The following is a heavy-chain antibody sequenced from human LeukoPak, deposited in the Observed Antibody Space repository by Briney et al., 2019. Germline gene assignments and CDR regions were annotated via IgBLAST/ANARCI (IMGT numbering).Heavy chain of an antibody. CDR1: GGPISSSSYY. Sequence: SETLSLTCTVSGGPISSSSYYWGWIRQPPGKGLEWIGSIYYSGSTYYNPSLKSRVTISVDTSKNQFSLKLSSVTAADTAVYYCAKDPQTDDFWSGYLDYWGQGTLVTVSS. V-gene: IGHV4-39*07. J-gene: IGHJ4*02. D-gene: IGHD3-3*01. CDR3: AKDPQTDDFWSGYLDY. CDR2: IYYSGST.